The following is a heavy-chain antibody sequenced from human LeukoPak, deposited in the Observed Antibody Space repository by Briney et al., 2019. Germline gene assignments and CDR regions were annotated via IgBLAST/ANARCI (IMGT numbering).Heavy chain of an antibody. Sequence: ASVKVSCKASGYTFTSYYMHWVRQAPGQGLEWMGIINPSGGSTSYAQKFQGRVTMTRDTSTSTVYMELSSLRSEDTAVYYCARDLWVVVAANPLDPWGQGTLVTVSS. V-gene: IGHV1-46*01. CDR2: INPSGGST. CDR3: ARDLWVVVAANPLDP. J-gene: IGHJ5*02. CDR1: GYTFTSYY. D-gene: IGHD2-15*01.